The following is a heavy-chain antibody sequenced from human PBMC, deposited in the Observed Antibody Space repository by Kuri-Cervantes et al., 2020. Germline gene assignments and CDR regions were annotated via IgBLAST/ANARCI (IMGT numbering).Heavy chain of an antibody. D-gene: IGHD2-2*01. J-gene: IGHJ6*03. Sequence: SVKVSCKASGGTFSSYAISWVRQAPGQGLEWMGGIIPIFGTANYAQKFQGRVTITADESTSTAYMELSSLRSEDTAVYYCARVGAALYCSSTSCYNPGEYYYYYMDVWGKGTTVTASS. CDR1: GGTFSSYA. CDR2: IIPIFGTA. CDR3: ARVGAALYCSSTSCYNPGEYYYYYMDV. V-gene: IGHV1-69*13.